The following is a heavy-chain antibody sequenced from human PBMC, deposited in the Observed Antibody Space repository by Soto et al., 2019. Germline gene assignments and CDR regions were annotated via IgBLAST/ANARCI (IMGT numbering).Heavy chain of an antibody. D-gene: IGHD1-20*01. CDR3: TRRYNWNDNYFDP. Sequence: NPSETLSLTCTVSGDPLSSGSYYCSWIRQSPGERLEWTAYIYYTGTTYFNPSLKSRATISVDTSKNQFSLRLTSVTAADTAIYNSTRRYNWNDNYFDPWGPGALVTVS. CDR1: GDPLSSGSYY. V-gene: IGHV4-61*01. J-gene: IGHJ5*02. CDR2: IYYTGTT.